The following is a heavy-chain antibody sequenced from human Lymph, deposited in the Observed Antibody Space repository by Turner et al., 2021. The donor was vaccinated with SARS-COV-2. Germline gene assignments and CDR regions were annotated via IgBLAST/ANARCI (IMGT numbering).Heavy chain of an antibody. CDR1: GYTLTELS. J-gene: IGHJ4*02. Sequence: QVQLVQSGAEVKKPGASVKVSCKVSGYTLTELSIHWVRQAPGKGLEWMGGFDPEDGETIYAQKFQGRVTMTEDTSTDTAHMELSSLRSEDTAVYYCATLKSNWKILTGRYYFDFWGQGTLVTVSS. CDR2: FDPEDGET. CDR3: ATLKSNWKILTGRYYFDF. D-gene: IGHD1-1*01. V-gene: IGHV1-24*01.